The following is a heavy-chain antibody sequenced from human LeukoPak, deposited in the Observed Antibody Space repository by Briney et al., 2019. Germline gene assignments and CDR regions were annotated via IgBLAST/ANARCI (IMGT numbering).Heavy chain of an antibody. CDR2: INHSGYT. D-gene: IGHD3-10*01. CDR1: GGSFSGYY. CDR3: AKHYMGSSYNRGLDY. V-gene: IGHV4-34*01. J-gene: IGHJ4*02. Sequence: SETLSLTCAVYGGSFSGYYWSWIRQPPGKGLEWIGEINHSGYTYYNPSLESRVTISVDTSKNQFSLKLSSVTAADTAIYYCAKHYMGSSYNRGLDYWGQGTLVTVSS.